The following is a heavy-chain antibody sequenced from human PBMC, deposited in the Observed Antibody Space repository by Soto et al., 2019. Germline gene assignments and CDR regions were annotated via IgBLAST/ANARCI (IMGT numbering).Heavy chain of an antibody. CDR2: IWYDGSNK. CDR1: GFTFSSYG. CDR3: ARDRSAVTTDAFDI. J-gene: IGHJ3*02. D-gene: IGHD4-17*01. Sequence: QVQLVESGGGVVQPGRSLRLSCAASGFTFSSYGMHWVRQAPGKGLEWVAVIWYDGSNKYYADSVKGRFTISRDNSKNTLYLQMNSLRAEATAVYYCARDRSAVTTDAFDIWGQGTMVTVSS. V-gene: IGHV3-33*01.